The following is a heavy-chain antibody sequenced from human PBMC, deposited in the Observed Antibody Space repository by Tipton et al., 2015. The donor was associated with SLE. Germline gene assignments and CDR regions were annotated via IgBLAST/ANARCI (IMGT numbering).Heavy chain of an antibody. CDR2: IYYSGSTD. CDR3: ARGGTYHDSSGNIDY. J-gene: IGHJ4*02. Sequence: TLSLTCTVSGDSISNVGYYWSWIRQHPGKGLEWIGCIYYSGSTDYYDPSLESRVSISIDTSKNEFSLKLSSVTAADTAVYYCARGGTYHDSSGNIDYWGQGTLVTASS. V-gene: IGHV4-31*03. D-gene: IGHD3-22*01. CDR1: GDSISNVGYY.